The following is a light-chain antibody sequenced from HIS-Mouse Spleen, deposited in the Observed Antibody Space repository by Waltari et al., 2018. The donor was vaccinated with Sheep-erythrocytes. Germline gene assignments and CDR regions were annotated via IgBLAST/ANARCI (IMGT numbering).Light chain of an antibody. J-gene: IGKJ4*01. CDR2: WAS. V-gene: IGKV4-1*01. CDR1: QSVLYSSNNKNY. Sequence: DIVMTQSPDSLAVSLGERATINCKSSQSVLYSSNNKNYLAWYQQKPGQPPKLFIYWASTRESGVPDRFSGSGSGTDFTLTISGLQAEDVAVYYCQQYYSTLTFGGGTKVEIK. CDR3: QQYYSTLT.